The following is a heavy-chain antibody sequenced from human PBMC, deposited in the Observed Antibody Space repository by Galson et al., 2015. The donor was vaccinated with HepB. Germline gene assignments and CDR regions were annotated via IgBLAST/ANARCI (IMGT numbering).Heavy chain of an antibody. Sequence: SVTVSCKASGGTFSSYAIRWVRQAPGQGLEWMEGIIPTFGTANYAQKLQGRVTITADESPSTAYMELSSLGSEDTAGYYCGSFTILRPGIYYFEYWGHGTLVTVSS. CDR3: GSFTILRPGIYYFEY. CDR2: IIPTFGTA. J-gene: IGHJ4*01. CDR1: GGTFSSYA. V-gene: IGHV1-69*13. D-gene: IGHD3-9*01.